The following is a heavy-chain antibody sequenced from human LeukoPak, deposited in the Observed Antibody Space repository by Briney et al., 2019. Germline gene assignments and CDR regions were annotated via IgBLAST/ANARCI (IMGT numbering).Heavy chain of an antibody. CDR3: ARNVEMATITPYFDY. D-gene: IGHD5-24*01. Sequence: SETLSLTCTVSGGSLSSYYWSWIRQPPGKGLEWIGYIYYSGSTNYNPSLKSRVTISVDTSKNQFSLKLSSVTAAGTAVYYCARNVEMATITPYFDYWGQGTLVTVSS. CDR1: GGSLSSYY. CDR2: IYYSGST. J-gene: IGHJ4*02. V-gene: IGHV4-59*01.